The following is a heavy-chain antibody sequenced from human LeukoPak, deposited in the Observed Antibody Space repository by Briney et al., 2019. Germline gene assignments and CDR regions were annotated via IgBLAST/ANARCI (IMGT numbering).Heavy chain of an antibody. CDR3: ARLGYSGTIPDI. CDR1: GGSITDYY. D-gene: IGHD5-12*01. CDR2: FYYSGST. V-gene: IGHV4-59*08. J-gene: IGHJ1*01. Sequence: SETLSLTCTVSGGSITDYYWSWIRQPPGKGLEWIGYFYYSGSTNSNPSLKSRVTMSGDTSKNHFSLKMSSVTAADTAVYYCARLGYSGTIPDIWGQGTLVTVSS.